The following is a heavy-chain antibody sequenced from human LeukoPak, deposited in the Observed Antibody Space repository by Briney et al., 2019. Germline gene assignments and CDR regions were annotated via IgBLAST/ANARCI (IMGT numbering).Heavy chain of an antibody. CDR1: GFTFSSYG. J-gene: IGHJ6*03. D-gene: IGHD3-3*01. CDR2: ISYDGSNK. Sequence: HTGGSLRLSCAASGFTFSSYGMHWVRQAPGKGLEWVAVISYDGSNKYYADSVKGRFTISRDNSKNTLYLQMNSLRAEDTAVYYCAKGGGYDFWSGLGYYYYYMDVWGKGTTVTVSS. CDR3: AKGGGYDFWSGLGYYYYYMDV. V-gene: IGHV3-30*18.